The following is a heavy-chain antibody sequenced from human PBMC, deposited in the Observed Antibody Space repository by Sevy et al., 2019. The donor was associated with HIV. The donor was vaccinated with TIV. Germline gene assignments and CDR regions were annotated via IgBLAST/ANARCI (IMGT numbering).Heavy chain of an antibody. CDR1: GFTFTDSW. D-gene: IGHD1-1*01. V-gene: IGHV3-7*03. CDR3: ARAIGKDGAY. Sequence: GGSLRLSCTASGFTFTDSWMHWVRQAPGKGLEWLANINEDGSVIYYVDSVKGRFTIPRDNSKNSVFLQMTSLRAGDTATYYCARAIGKDGAYWGQGTLVTVSS. J-gene: IGHJ4*02. CDR2: INEDGSVI.